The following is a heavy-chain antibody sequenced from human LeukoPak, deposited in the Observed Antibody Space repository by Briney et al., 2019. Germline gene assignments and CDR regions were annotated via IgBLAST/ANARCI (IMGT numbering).Heavy chain of an antibody. CDR3: AKSHSSGWYGLDY. Sequence: GSLRLSCAASGFTFSDYYMSWIRQAPGKGLEWVSYISSSGSTIYYADSVKGRFTISRDNAKNSLYLQMNSLRAEDTAVYYCAKSHSSGWYGLDYWGQGTLVTVSS. CDR2: ISSSGSTI. D-gene: IGHD6-19*01. J-gene: IGHJ4*02. V-gene: IGHV3-11*01. CDR1: GFTFSDYY.